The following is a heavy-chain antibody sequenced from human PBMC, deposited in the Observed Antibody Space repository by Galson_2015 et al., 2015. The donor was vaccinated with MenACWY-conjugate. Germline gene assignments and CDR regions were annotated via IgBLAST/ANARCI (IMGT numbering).Heavy chain of an antibody. CDR2: MYYTGST. Sequence: YWSWIRQPPGKGLEWIGYMYYTGSTNYNPSLESRVSMSIDTSENQFSLKLTSVTAADTAVYYCVRDQDRNYNFYGLDVWGQGTTVIVSS. J-gene: IGHJ6*02. CDR1: Y. V-gene: IGHV4-59*01. CDR3: VRDQDRNYNFYGLDV.